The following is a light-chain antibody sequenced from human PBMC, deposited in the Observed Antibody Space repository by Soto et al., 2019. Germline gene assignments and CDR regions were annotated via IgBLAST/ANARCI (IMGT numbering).Light chain of an antibody. Sequence: MTQSPSTLAVAPGGRATLSCRASQSVGVNLAWYQQKHGQAPRLLLYSASTRATGIPARFSGSGSGAEFTLIIDSLQSEDFAIYFCQQYNYWPYTFGRGTKLEIK. V-gene: IGKV3-15*01. CDR2: SAS. J-gene: IGKJ2*01. CDR1: QSVGVN. CDR3: QQYNYWPYT.